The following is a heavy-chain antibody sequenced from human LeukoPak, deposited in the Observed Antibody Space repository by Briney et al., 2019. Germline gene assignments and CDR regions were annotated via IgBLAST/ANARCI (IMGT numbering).Heavy chain of an antibody. CDR2: ISSSGSTI. CDR3: ARVHCTNGVCPYYYMDV. V-gene: IGHV3-11*04. CDR1: GFTFSDYY. Sequence: GGSLILSCAASGFTFSDYYMSWIRQAPGKGLEWVSYISSSGSTIYYADSVKGRFTISRDNAKNSLYLQMNSLRAEDTAVYYCARVHCTNGVCPYYYMDVWGKGTTVTVSS. J-gene: IGHJ6*03. D-gene: IGHD2-8*01.